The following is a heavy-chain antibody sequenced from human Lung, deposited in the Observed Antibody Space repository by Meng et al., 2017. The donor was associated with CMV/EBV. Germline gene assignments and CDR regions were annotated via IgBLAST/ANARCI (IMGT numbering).Heavy chain of an antibody. V-gene: IGHV1-18*01. CDR2: ISGYTGNT. J-gene: IGHJ4*02. D-gene: IGHD3-3*01. CDR1: GYTFTNYG. CDR3: ARDGPLRFLEWSPYYFAY. Sequence: ASVXVSXKASGYTFTNYGISWVRQAPGQGLEWMGWISGYTGNTNYAQKVQDRVIMTTDTPTSTAYMELRSLRSDDTAVYYCARDGPLRFLEWSPYYFAYWGPG.